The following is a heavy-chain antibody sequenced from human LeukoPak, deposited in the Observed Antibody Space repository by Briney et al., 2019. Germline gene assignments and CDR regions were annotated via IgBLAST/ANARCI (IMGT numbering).Heavy chain of an antibody. D-gene: IGHD4-17*01. CDR3: ARTYGDDDY. Sequence: SETLSLTCTVSGGSISSYYWSWIRLPPGKGLEWIGYIYYSGSTNYNPSLKSRVTISVDTSKNQFSLKLSSVTAADTAVYYCARTYGDDDYWGQGTLVTVSS. V-gene: IGHV4-59*01. CDR1: GGSISSYY. J-gene: IGHJ4*02. CDR2: IYYSGST.